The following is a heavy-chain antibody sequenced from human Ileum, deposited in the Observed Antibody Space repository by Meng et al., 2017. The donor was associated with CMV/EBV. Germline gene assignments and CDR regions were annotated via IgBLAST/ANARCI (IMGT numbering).Heavy chain of an antibody. CDR3: ARDLTNKWFYY. V-gene: IGHV4-39*07. D-gene: IGHD1-26*01. J-gene: IGHJ4*02. CDR1: GDPISSGSHS. Sequence: QREESGPGLVKPGETLSLTCYASGDPISSGSHSWAWFRQPPGKRLEWIGSMYFSGIADYNPSLKSRVTISLHATQKQFSLRLTSVTAADSAVYFCARDLTNKWFYYWGQGTLVTVSS. CDR2: MYFSGIA.